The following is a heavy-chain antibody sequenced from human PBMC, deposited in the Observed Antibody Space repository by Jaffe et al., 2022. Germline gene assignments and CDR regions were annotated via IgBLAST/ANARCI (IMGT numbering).Heavy chain of an antibody. CDR2: ISWNSGSI. CDR3: AKDMDYGDYEGGGYYFDY. D-gene: IGHD4-17*01. CDR1: GFTFDDYA. V-gene: IGHV3-9*01. Sequence: EVQLVESGGGLVQPGRSLRLSCAASGFTFDDYAMHWVRQAPGKGLEWVSGISWNSGSIGYADSVKGRFTISRDNAKNSLYLQMNSLRAEDTALYYCAKDMDYGDYEGGGYYFDYWGQGTLVTVSS. J-gene: IGHJ4*02.